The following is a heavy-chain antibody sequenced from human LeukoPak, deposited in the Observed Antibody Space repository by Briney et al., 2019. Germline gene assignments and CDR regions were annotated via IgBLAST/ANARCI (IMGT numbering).Heavy chain of an antibody. CDR3: ARETFKGSSFDY. V-gene: IGHV4-59*01. D-gene: IGHD6-6*01. CDR1: GGSISSYY. J-gene: IGHJ4*02. Sequence: MSSETLSLTCTVSGGSISSYYWSWIRQPPGKGLEWIGYTYYSGSTNYNPSLKSRVTISVDTSKNQFSLKLSSVTAADTAVYYCARETFKGSSFDYWGQGTLVTVSS. CDR2: TYYSGST.